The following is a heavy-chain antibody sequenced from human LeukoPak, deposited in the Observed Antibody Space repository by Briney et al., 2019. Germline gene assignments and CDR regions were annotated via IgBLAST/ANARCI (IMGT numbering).Heavy chain of an antibody. J-gene: IGHJ4*02. Sequence: GGSLRLSCAASGFTFSDYYMSWIRQAPGKGLEWVSYISSSSNYTNYADSVKGRFTISRDNAKNSLYLQMNSLRAEDTAVYYCARDSPPDCSSTSCAPLSDNWGQGTLVTVSS. CDR2: ISSSSNYT. CDR3: ARDSPPDCSSTSCAPLSDN. V-gene: IGHV3-11*05. CDR1: GFTFSDYY. D-gene: IGHD2-2*01.